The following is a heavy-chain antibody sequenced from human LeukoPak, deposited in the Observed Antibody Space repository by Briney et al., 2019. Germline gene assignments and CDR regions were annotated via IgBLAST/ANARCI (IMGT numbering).Heavy chain of an antibody. J-gene: IGHJ6*03. CDR3: AKEVTTPAGYYYYMDV. Sequence: PGRSLRLSCAASGFTFSSYGMHWVRQAPGKGLEWVAVIWYDGSNKYYADSVKGRFTISRDNSKNTLYLQMNSLRAEDTAVYYCAKEVTTPAGYYYYMDVWGKGTTATVSS. V-gene: IGHV3-33*06. D-gene: IGHD4-17*01. CDR1: GFTFSSYG. CDR2: IWYDGSNK.